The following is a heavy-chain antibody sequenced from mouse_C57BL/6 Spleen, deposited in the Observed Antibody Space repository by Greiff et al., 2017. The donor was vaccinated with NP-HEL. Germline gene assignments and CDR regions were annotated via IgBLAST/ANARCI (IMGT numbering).Heavy chain of an antibody. V-gene: IGHV1-76*01. J-gene: IGHJ3*01. CDR1: GYTFTDYY. Sequence: QVQLKQSGAELVRPGASVKLSCKASGYTFTDYYINWVKQRPGQGLEWIARIYPGSGNTYYNEKFKGKATLTAEKSSSTAYMQLSSLTSEDSAVYFCARGGLGRFQFAYWGQGTLVTVSA. D-gene: IGHD4-1*01. CDR3: ARGGLGRFQFAY. CDR2: IYPGSGNT.